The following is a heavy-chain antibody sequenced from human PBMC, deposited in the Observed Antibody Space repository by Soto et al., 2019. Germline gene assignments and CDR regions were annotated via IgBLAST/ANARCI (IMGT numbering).Heavy chain of an antibody. J-gene: IGHJ4*02. Sequence: SETLSLTCTVSGGSISSGGYYWSWIRQHPGKGLEWIGYIYYSGSTYYNPSLKSRVTISVDTSKNQFSLKLSSVTAADTAVYYCARADYGDYVSYFDYWGQGTLVTVSS. CDR1: GGSISSGGYY. CDR2: IYYSGST. D-gene: IGHD4-17*01. V-gene: IGHV4-31*03. CDR3: ARADYGDYVSYFDY.